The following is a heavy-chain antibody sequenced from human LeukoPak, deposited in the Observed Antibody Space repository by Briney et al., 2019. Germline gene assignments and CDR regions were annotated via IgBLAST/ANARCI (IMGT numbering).Heavy chain of an antibody. Sequence: EGSLRLSCAASGFTFSNAWMSWVRQAPGKGLEWVGRIKSKTDGGTTDYAAPVKGRFTISRDDSKNTLYLQMNSLKTEDTAVYYCTTDDVVVPAALREAFDIWGQGTMVTVSS. V-gene: IGHV3-15*01. CDR3: TTDDVVVPAALREAFDI. D-gene: IGHD2-2*01. J-gene: IGHJ3*02. CDR1: GFTFSNAW. CDR2: IKSKTDGGTT.